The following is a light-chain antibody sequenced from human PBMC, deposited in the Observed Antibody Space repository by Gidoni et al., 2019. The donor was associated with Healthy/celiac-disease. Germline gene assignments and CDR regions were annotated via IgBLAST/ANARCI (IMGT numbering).Light chain of an antibody. CDR2: DVS. Sequence: SALTQPASFSGSPGQSITISCTGTSSDVGGYNYVSWYQPHPGKAPKLMIYDVSNRPSGVSNRFSGSKSGNTASLTISGLQAEDEADYYCSSYTSSSTTVVFGGGTKLTVL. V-gene: IGLV2-14*03. J-gene: IGLJ2*01. CDR3: SSYTSSSTTVV. CDR1: SSDVGGYNY.